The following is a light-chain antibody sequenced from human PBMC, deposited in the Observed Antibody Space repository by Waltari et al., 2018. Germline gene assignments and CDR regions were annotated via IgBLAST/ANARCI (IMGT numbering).Light chain of an antibody. CDR1: TIGTKS. CDR3: QVWDSHSNHVV. V-gene: IGLV3-21*02. J-gene: IGLJ2*01. CDR2: DDS. Sequence: SYLLTQPPSVSVAPGQTARITCRGATIGTKSVHWYQQKAGQAPVTVVYDDSDRPTGIPERFSGSNSGNTAALTISRVEAGDEADYYCQVWDSHSNHVVFGGGTKVTVL.